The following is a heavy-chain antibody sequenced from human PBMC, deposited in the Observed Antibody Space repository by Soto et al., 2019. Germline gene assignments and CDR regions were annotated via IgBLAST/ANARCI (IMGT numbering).Heavy chain of an antibody. V-gene: IGHV1-58*02. CDR2: IVVASGRT. Sequence: GASVKVSCKASGFDFGSFGIQFLRQTRGRGLEWIGWIVVASGRTNYARQFQGRVAFSRDMSSTTAYMDLYDLKSDDTAVYFCSADHPNTAIGWPVWGQGTTVTVS. CDR3: SADHPNTAIGWPV. D-gene: IGHD7-27*01. CDR1: GFDFGSFG. J-gene: IGHJ6*02.